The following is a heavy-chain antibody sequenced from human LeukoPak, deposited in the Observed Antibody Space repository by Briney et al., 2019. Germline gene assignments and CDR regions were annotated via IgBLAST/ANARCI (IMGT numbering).Heavy chain of an antibody. CDR2: IYYSGST. CDR1: GGSISSYY. CDR3: ARRMITFGGVISRWFDP. Sequence: PSETLSLTCTVSGGSISSYYWNWIRQPPGKELEWIGYIYYSGSTNYNPSLKSRVTISVDTSKNQFSLKLSSVTAADTAVYYCARRMITFGGVISRWFDPWGQGTLVTVSS. D-gene: IGHD3-16*02. J-gene: IGHJ5*02. V-gene: IGHV4-59*01.